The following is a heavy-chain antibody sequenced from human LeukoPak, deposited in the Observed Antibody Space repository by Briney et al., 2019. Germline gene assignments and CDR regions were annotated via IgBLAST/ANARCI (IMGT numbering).Heavy chain of an antibody. CDR1: GYTFTSYG. D-gene: IGHD4-23*01. CDR2: ISAYNGNT. J-gene: IGHJ4*02. CDR3: ARDPNPSATVDPFDY. V-gene: IGHV1-18*01. Sequence: ASVKVSCKASGYTFTSYGISWVRQAPGQGLEWMGWISAYNGNTNYAQKLQGRVTVTTDTSTSTAYMELRSLRSDDTAVYYCARDPNPSATVDPFDYWGQGTLVTVSS.